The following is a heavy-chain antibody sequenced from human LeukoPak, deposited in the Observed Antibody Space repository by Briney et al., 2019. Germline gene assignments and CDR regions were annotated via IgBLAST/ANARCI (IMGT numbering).Heavy chain of an antibody. J-gene: IGHJ4*02. V-gene: IGHV3-30*04. Sequence: GGSLRLSCAASGFTFSSYTMHWVRQAPGKGLEGVAVISNDGSNKYYADSVKGRFTISRDNTKNTLYLQMNSLRAEDTAVYYCARDTAPDGYPAGCFDYWGQGTLVTVSS. CDR1: GFTFSSYT. CDR2: ISNDGSNK. CDR3: ARDTAPDGYPAGCFDY. D-gene: IGHD5-24*01.